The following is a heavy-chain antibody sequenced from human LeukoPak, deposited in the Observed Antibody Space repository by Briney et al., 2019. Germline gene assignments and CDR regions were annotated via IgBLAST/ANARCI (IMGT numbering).Heavy chain of an antibody. V-gene: IGHV4-34*01. CDR2: IYHSGST. D-gene: IGHD6-13*01. J-gene: IGHJ4*02. CDR3: ARRWFCSSWTL. Sequence: SETLSLTCAVYGGSFSGYYWSWIRQPPGKGLEWMGEIYHSGSTNYYPSLKRRVTISVDTSKNHFSMTLSSVTAADSAVYYCARRWFCSSWTLWGRGTLVTVSS. CDR1: GGSFSGYY.